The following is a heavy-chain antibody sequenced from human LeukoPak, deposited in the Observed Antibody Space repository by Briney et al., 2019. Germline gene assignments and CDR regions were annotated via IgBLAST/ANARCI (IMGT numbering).Heavy chain of an antibody. CDR3: AKRGWDLVVY. CDR2: ISTSGGST. Sequence: GGSLRLSCAASGSILSSYAMSWVRQAPGKGLEWVSAISTSGGSTYYADSVKGRFTISRDNSKNTLYLQMNSLRAEDTAVYNCAKRGWDLVVYWGQGTLVTVSS. V-gene: IGHV3-23*01. CDR1: GSILSSYA. J-gene: IGHJ4*02. D-gene: IGHD1-26*01.